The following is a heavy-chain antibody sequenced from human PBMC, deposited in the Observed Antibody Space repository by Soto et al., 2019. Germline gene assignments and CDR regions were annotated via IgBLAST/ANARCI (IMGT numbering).Heavy chain of an antibody. CDR1: GFSLTTSGVV. CDR2: IYWDDDK. Sequence: QITLNESGPTVVRPTETLTLTCRFSGFSLTTSGVVVGWIRQSPGKAPEWLALIYWDDDKRYSASLKSRLTINKGTSKNQVVLTVSDLDPTDTATYYCAHRVLRTVFGLVTTTAIYFDFWGQGSPVAFSS. J-gene: IGHJ4*02. CDR3: AHRVLRTVFGLVTTTAIYFDF. V-gene: IGHV2-5*02. D-gene: IGHD3-3*01.